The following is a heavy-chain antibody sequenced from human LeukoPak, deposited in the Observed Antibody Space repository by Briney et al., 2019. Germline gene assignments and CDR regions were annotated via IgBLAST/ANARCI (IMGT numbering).Heavy chain of an antibody. J-gene: IGHJ6*03. CDR1: GFTFSSYD. CDR2: IGTAGDT. D-gene: IGHD4-17*01. CDR3: ARSGADYYMDV. Sequence: PGGSLRLSCAASGFTFSSYDMHWVRQATGKGLEWVSAIGTAGDTYYPGSVKGRFTISRENAKNSLYLQMNSLRAGDTAVYYCARSGADYYMDVWGKGTTVTVSS. V-gene: IGHV3-13*01.